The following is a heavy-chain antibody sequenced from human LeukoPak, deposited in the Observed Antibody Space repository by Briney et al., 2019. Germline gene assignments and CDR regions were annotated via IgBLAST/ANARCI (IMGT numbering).Heavy chain of an antibody. D-gene: IGHD2-15*01. J-gene: IGHJ3*02. CDR3: AKLEDIVVVVAATGSGHAFDI. CDR2: INSDGSST. Sequence: PGGSLRLSCAASGFTFSSYWMHWVRQAPGKGLVWVSRINSDGSSTSYADSVKGRFTISRDNSKNTLYLQMNSLRAEDTAVYYCAKLEDIVVVVAATGSGHAFDIWGQGTMVTVSS. V-gene: IGHV3-74*01. CDR1: GFTFSSYW.